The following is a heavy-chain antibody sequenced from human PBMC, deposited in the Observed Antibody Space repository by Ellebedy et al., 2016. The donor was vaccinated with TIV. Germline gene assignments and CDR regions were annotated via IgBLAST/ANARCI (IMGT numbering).Heavy chain of an antibody. CDR1: GFTFSSYD. V-gene: IGHV3-13*01. Sequence: GGSLRLXCAASGFTFSSYDMHWVRQATGKGLEWVSAIGTAGDTYYPGSVKGRFTISRENAKNSLYLQMNSLRAGDTAVYYCARALRYCSSTSCYSVDYMDVWGKGTTVTVSS. CDR2: IGTAGDT. CDR3: ARALRYCSSTSCYSVDYMDV. J-gene: IGHJ6*03. D-gene: IGHD2-2*01.